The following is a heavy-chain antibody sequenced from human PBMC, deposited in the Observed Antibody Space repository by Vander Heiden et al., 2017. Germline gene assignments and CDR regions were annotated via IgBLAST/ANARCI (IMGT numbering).Heavy chain of an antibody. D-gene: IGHD6-13*01. Sequence: EVQLLESGGGLVQPGGSLRLSCVASRFTFSSYAMSWVRQAPGKGLEWVSAIGVSGGSTYYADSVKGRFTISRDNSKNTLYLQLNSLRAEDTAVYYCAKDPYSSSSTRAFDIWGQGTVVTVSS. CDR2: IGVSGGST. J-gene: IGHJ3*02. CDR1: RFTFSSYA. V-gene: IGHV3-23*01. CDR3: AKDPYSSSSTRAFDI.